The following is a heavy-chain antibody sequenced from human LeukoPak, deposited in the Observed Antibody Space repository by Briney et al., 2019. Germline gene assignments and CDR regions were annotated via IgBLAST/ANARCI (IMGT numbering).Heavy chain of an antibody. CDR1: GYTFTGYY. Sequence: ASVKVSCRASGYTFTGYYMHWVRQAPGQGLAWMGWINPNSGGTNYAQKFQGRVTMTRDTSISTAYMELRRLRSDDTAVYYCARGIPRRGSRDSSGSYYYYGMDVWGQGTTVTVSS. CDR3: ARGIPRRGSRDSSGSYYYYGMDV. D-gene: IGHD3-22*01. V-gene: IGHV1-2*02. CDR2: INPNSGGT. J-gene: IGHJ6*02.